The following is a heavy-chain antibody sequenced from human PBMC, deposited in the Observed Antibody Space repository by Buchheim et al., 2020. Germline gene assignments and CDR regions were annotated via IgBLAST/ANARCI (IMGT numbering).Heavy chain of an antibody. CDR1: GGSISSSNW. CDR2: ISHSGST. Sequence: QVQLQESGPGLVKPSGTLSLTCAVSGGSISSSNWCIWVRQPPGKGLEWIGEISHSGSTNYNPSLKSRVPISLDKSKDQFSLKLSSVTAADTAVYYCAMITKRTAMDVWGQGTT. D-gene: IGHD3-16*01. J-gene: IGHJ6*02. CDR3: AMITKRTAMDV. V-gene: IGHV4-4*02.